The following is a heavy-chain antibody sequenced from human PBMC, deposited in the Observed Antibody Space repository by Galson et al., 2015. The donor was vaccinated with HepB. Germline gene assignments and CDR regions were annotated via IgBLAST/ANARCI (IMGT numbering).Heavy chain of an antibody. D-gene: IGHD3-22*01. V-gene: IGHV3-23*01. J-gene: IGHJ4*02. CDR3: AKADEYYDSSVSAWDY. Sequence: SLRLSCAASGFTLSSYAMSWVRQAPGKGLEWVSAISGSGGSTYYADSVKGRFTISRDNSKNTLYLQMNSLRAEDTAVYYCAKADEYYDSSVSAWDYWGQGTLVTVSS. CDR1: GFTLSSYA. CDR2: ISGSGGST.